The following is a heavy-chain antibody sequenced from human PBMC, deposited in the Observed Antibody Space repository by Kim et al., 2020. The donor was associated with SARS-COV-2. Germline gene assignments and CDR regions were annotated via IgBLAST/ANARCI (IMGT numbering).Heavy chain of an antibody. Sequence: GGSLRLSCAASGFTFSTYAMSWVRQAPGKGLEWVSVISNSGATTYYADSVKGRFTISRDNSKNTLYVQMNGLRVEDTAVYYCGRGTISNWEGYWGPGALVTLS. CDR3: GRGTISNWEGY. CDR2: ISNSGATT. J-gene: IGHJ4*02. V-gene: IGHV3-23*01. D-gene: IGHD6-13*01. CDR1: GFTFSTYA.